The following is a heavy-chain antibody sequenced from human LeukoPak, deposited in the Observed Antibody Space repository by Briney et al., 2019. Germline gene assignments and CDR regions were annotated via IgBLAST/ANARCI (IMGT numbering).Heavy chain of an antibody. CDR3: ARRVVSPPGPNGY. CDR1: GGSISSSSHY. D-gene: IGHD1-14*01. Sequence: PSETLSLTCTVSGGSISSSSHYWGWIRQPPGKGLEWIGSIYYSGSTYNPSLKSRVTISVDTSKNQFSLRLNSVTAADTAVYYCARRVVSPPGPNGYWGQGILVTVSS. CDR2: IYYSGST. J-gene: IGHJ4*02. V-gene: IGHV4-39*01.